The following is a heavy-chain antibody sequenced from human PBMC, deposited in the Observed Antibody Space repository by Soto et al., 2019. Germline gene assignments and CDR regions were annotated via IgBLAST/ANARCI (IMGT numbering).Heavy chain of an antibody. V-gene: IGHV1-69*13. CDR1: GGTFSSYA. D-gene: IGHD3-22*01. Sequence: GASVKVSCKASGGTFSSYAISWVRQAPGQGLEWMGGIIPIFGTANYAQKFQGRVTITADESTSTAYMELSSLRSEDTAVYYCARGGPYYYDSSGYYYWGQGTLVTVSS. CDR3: ARGGPYYYDSSGYYY. J-gene: IGHJ4*02. CDR2: IIPIFGTA.